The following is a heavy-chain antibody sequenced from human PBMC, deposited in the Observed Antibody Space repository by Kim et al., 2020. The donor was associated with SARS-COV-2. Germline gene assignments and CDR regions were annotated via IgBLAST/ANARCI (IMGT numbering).Heavy chain of an antibody. CDR2: ITRRSDERTK. CDR3: GTAPSVVGPTASMFYYGRDV. V-gene: IGHV3-15*01. CDR1: GFTFSNAG. Sequence: GGSLRLSCAASGFTFSNAGMSWVRQSPGKGLEWIGRITRRSDERTKEYAAQLKGRFTIARDDSKNTLYLQMNSLKTEDTGICYCGTAPSVVGPTASMFYYGRDVWGQKTTVIVSS. J-gene: IGHJ6*02. D-gene: IGHD2-15*01.